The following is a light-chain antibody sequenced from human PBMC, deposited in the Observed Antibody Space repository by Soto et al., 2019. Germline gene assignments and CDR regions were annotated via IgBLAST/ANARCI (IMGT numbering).Light chain of an antibody. CDR3: CSYAGSDTPYV. V-gene: IGLV2-11*01. CDR2: DVN. Sequence: QSVLTQPRSASGSPGQSVTISCTGTSNDVGGYNYVSWYQQHPGKAPKLIIFDVNQRPSGVPDRFSGSKSGNTASLTISGLQPEDEADYFCCSYAGSDTPYVFGIGTKVTVL. CDR1: SNDVGGYNY. J-gene: IGLJ1*01.